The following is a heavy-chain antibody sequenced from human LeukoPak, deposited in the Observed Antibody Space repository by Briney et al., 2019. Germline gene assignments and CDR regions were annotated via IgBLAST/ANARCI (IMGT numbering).Heavy chain of an antibody. CDR2: ISGTGDNT. J-gene: IGHJ4*02. CDR1: GFAFSNYA. D-gene: IGHD6-6*01. Sequence: PGGSLRLSCAASGFAFSNYAMSWVRQAPGKGLEWVSAISGTGDNTYYADSVKGRFTISRDNSKNTLHLQMNSLRAEDTAVYYCAKDATIAPRLVDYWGQGTLVTVSS. V-gene: IGHV3-23*01. CDR3: AKDATIAPRLVDY.